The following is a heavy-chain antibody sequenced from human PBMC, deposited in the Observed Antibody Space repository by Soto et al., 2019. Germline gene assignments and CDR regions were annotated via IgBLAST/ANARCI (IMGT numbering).Heavy chain of an antibody. CDR1: GFTFSSYG. D-gene: IGHD3-22*01. J-gene: IGHJ4*02. CDR3: AKDRSYRYYYDSSGYYSVLDY. CDR2: ISYDGSNK. V-gene: IGHV3-30*18. Sequence: LRLSCAASGFTFSSYGMHWVRQAPGKGLEWVAVISYDGSNKYYADSVKGRFTISRDNSKNTLYLQMNSLRAEDTAVYYCAKDRSYRYYYDSSGYYSVLDYWGQGTLVTVSS.